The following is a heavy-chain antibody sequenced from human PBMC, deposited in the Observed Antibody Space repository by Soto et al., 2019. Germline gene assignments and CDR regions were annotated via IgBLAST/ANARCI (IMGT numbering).Heavy chain of an antibody. CDR1: GFIFSTYW. CDR2: IKQDGSEK. J-gene: IGHJ3*02. D-gene: IGHD1-26*01. CDR3: ARGGRRSGSYADAFDI. V-gene: IGHV3-7*03. Sequence: LRLSCAASGFIFSTYWMSWVRQAPGKGLEWVANIKQDGSEKYYVDSVKGRFTISRDNAKNSLYLQMNTLRAEDTAVYYCARGGRRSGSYADAFDIWGQGTMVT.